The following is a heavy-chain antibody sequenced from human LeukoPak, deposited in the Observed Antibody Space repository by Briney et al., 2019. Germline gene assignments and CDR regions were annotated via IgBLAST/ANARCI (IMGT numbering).Heavy chain of an antibody. J-gene: IGHJ5*02. V-gene: IGHV3-7*01. D-gene: IGHD3-16*01. CDR2: IQPDGSEQ. CDR1: GFSFSSKW. CDR3: ASQSYARFDP. Sequence: GGSLRLSCAASGFSFSSKWMSWVRQAPGKGLEWVGNIQPDGSEQYPVDSVKGRFTISRDNARNSLFLQMNSLRVEDTAVYYCASQSYARFDPWGQGTLVTVSS.